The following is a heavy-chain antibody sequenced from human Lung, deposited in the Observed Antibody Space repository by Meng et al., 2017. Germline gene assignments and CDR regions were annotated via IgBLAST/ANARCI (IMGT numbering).Heavy chain of an antibody. CDR2: INRDGTKP. J-gene: IGHJ1*01. Sequence: EVQLVGSWGVLVPPGGSLRLSCAASGFTFTDHWTHWVRQGPGKGLVWVSRINRDGTKPTYADSVKGRFTISRDNAKNTLYLQMNNLRAEDTAFYYCTNDRLNHWGQGALVTVSS. CDR3: TNDRLNH. V-gene: IGHV3-74*01. D-gene: IGHD1-1*01. CDR1: GFTFTDHW.